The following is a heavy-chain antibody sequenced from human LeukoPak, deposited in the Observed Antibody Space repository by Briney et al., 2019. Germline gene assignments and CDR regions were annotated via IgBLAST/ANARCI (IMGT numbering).Heavy chain of an antibody. V-gene: IGHV4-34*01. D-gene: IGHD3-10*01. CDR1: GGSFSGYY. J-gene: IGHJ4*02. CDR2: INHSGST. CDR3: ARPRYGSGSYYFDY. Sequence: SETLSLTCAVYGGSFSGYYWSWIRQPPGKGLEWIGEINHSGSTNYNPSLKSRVTISVDTSKNQFSLKLSSVTAADRAVYYCARPRYGSGSYYFDYWGQGTLVTASS.